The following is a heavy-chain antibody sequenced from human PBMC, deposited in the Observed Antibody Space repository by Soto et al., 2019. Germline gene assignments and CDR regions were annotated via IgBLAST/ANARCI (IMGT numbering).Heavy chain of an antibody. CDR2: IYYSGST. CDR3: AREGRGTTGTDQYYYYYGMDV. J-gene: IGHJ6*02. V-gene: IGHV4-59*01. D-gene: IGHD1-1*01. CDR1: GGSISSYY. Sequence: SETLSLTCTVSGGSISSYYWSWIRQPPGKGLEWIGYIYYSGSTNYNPSLKSLVTISVDTSKNQFSLKLSSVTAADTAVYYCAREGRGTTGTDQYYYYYGMDVWGQGTTVTVSS.